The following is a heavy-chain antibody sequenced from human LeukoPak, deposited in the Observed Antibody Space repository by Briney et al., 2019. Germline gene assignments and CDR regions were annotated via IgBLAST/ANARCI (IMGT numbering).Heavy chain of an antibody. Sequence: PGGSLRLSCAASGFTFSGSAMHWVRRASGKWLEWVGRIRSKANSYATAYAASVKGRFTISRDDSKNTAYLQMNSLKTEDTAVYSCTRRGIVATHTDYWGQGTQVTVSS. J-gene: IGHJ4*02. CDR3: TRRGIVATHTDY. D-gene: IGHD1-26*01. V-gene: IGHV3-73*01. CDR2: IRSKANSYAT. CDR1: GFTFSGSA.